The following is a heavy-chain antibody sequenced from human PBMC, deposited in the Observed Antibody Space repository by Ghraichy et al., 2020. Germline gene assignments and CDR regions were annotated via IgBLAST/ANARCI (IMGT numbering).Heavy chain of an antibody. CDR3: ARGGGYCSGDSCYGWFDT. J-gene: IGHJ5*02. CDR2: IYYSGST. V-gene: IGHV4-59*01. Sequence: SQTLSLTCTVSGASISSYYWSWIRQPPGKGLEWIGYIYYSGSTNYSPSLKGRATISLDMSKKQLSLNLTSVTAADTAVYYCARGGGYCSGDSCYGWFDTWGQGKLVAVSS. CDR1: GASISSYY. D-gene: IGHD2-15*01.